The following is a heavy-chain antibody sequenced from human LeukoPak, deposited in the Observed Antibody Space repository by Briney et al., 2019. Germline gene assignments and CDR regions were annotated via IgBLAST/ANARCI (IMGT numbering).Heavy chain of an antibody. CDR3: ARYCSSTSCNADD. CDR1: GYTFTSYD. Sequence: GASVKVSCKASGYTFTSYDINWVRQATGQGLEWMGWMNPNSGNTGYAQKFQARVTMTRNTSISTAYMELSSLRSEDTAVYYCARYCSSTSCNADDWGQGTLVTVSS. J-gene: IGHJ4*02. CDR2: MNPNSGNT. D-gene: IGHD2-2*01. V-gene: IGHV1-8*01.